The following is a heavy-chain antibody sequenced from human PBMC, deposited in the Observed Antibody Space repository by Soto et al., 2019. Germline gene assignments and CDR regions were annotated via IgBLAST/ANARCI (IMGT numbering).Heavy chain of an antibody. V-gene: IGHV3-23*01. CDR1: GFRFSSYG. D-gene: IGHD1-7*01. J-gene: IGHJ4*02. CDR3: AKDRRAGGNYGFYSDF. Sequence: EMQLLESGGGLVQPGGSLSLPCAVSGFRFSSYGMPWARRAPGKGLEWFSFSSATGSGTNNADSVKGRFTISRDNSKNTLYLQMTSLRADDTAVYYCAKDRRAGGNYGFYSDFWGQGALVIVSS. CDR2: SSATGSGT.